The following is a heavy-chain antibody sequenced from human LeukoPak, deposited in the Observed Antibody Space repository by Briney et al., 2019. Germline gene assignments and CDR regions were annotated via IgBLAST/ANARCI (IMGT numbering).Heavy chain of an antibody. CDR3: AKDLTYCSSTSCYLPWFDP. V-gene: IGHV3-23*01. D-gene: IGHD2-2*01. CDR1: GFTFSSYA. Sequence: PGGSLRLSCAASGFTFSSYAMSWVRQAPGKGLEWVSGISGSGGSTYYADSVKGRFTISRDNSKNTLYLQMNSLRAEDTAVYYCAKDLTYCSSTSCYLPWFDPWGQGTLVTVSS. J-gene: IGHJ5*02. CDR2: ISGSGGST.